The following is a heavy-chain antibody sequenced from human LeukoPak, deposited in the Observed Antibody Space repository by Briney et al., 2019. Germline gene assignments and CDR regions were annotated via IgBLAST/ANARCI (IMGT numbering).Heavy chain of an antibody. V-gene: IGHV3-64*01. Sequence: GGSLRLSCAASGFTFSRYAMHWVRQAPGKGLEYVSAISSDGSSTYCANAVKGRFTISRDNSKNTLYLQMGSLRAEDMAVYYCARRESSGHYDYWGQGTLVTVSS. D-gene: IGHD3-22*01. J-gene: IGHJ4*02. CDR1: GFTFSRYA. CDR3: ARRESSGHYDY. CDR2: ISSDGSST.